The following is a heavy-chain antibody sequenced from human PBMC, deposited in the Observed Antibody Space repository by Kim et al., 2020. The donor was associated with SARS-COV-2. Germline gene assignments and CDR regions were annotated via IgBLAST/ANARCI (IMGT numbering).Heavy chain of an antibody. J-gene: IGHJ5*02. V-gene: IGHV3-23*01. D-gene: IGHD3-9*01. CDR2: ISNSGDTT. CDR1: GFTFDNYV. Sequence: GGSLRLSCAASGFTFDNYVMTWVRQAPGKGLEWVSSISNSGDTTYYRDSVKGRFTISRDNSKNTLYLQMNSLKVEDTAIYYCARHTPGFPNWFGPWGQGTPVTVSS. CDR3: ARHTPGFPNWFGP.